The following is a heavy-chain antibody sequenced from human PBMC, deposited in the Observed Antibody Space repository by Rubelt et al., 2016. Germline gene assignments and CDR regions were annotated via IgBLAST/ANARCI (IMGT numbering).Heavy chain of an antibody. V-gene: IGHV1-24*01. CDR2: FDPEDGET. Sequence: QVQLVQSGAEVKKPGASVKVSCKVSGYTLTELSMHWVRQAPGKGLEWMGGFDPEDGETIYAQKIQGRVTMTEDTATATAYMELSSLGSDDTAVYYCARGEVAVPAATRQNWGFDPWGQGTLVTVSS. CDR1: GYTLTELS. J-gene: IGHJ5*02. D-gene: IGHD2-2*01. CDR3: ARGEVAVPAATRQNWGFDP.